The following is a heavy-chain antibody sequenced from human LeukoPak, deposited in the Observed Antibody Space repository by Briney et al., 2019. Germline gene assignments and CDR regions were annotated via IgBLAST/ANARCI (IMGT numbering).Heavy chain of an antibody. J-gene: IGHJ4*02. V-gene: IGHV3-23*01. CDR3: AKDRYYYGLGYYFDY. D-gene: IGHD3-10*01. Sequence: GGSLRLSCAASGFTFSSYAMSWVRQAPGKGLEWVSAISGSGGSTYYADSVKGRFTISRDTSKNTLYLQMNSLRAEDTAVYYCAKDRYYYGLGYYFDYWGQGALVTVSS. CDR1: GFTFSSYA. CDR2: ISGSGGST.